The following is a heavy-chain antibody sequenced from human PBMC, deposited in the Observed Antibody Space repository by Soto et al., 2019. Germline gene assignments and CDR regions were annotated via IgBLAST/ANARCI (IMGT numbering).Heavy chain of an antibody. V-gene: IGHV3-15*01. CDR3: CVIKRRDQYSTSGYWFDP. J-gene: IGHJ5*02. CDR1: GFTFSHAW. D-gene: IGHD4-4*01. Sequence: GGSLRLSCAASGFTFSHAWMSWVRQAPGKGLEWVGRIKSKADGETKDYGAPVRGRFTISRDDSQDILYLHMNSLRIEDTAVYYCCVIKRRDQYSTSGYWFDPWGPGTLVTVSA. CDR2: IKSKADGETK.